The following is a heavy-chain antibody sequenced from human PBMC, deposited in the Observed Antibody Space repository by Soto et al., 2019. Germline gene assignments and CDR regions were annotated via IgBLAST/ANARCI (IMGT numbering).Heavy chain of an antibody. CDR3: ARDPGQDEAMDY. J-gene: IGHJ4*02. CDR2: IWHNGKNK. V-gene: IGHV3-33*01. CDR1: GCACSNFG. Sequence: GGSLRLCWAASGCACSNFGMHWVRQVPGKGLEWVAVIWHNGKNKDYADYAKGRFTISRDNSKNILYLEMNSLRVEDTAVYYCARDPGQDEAMDYWGQGTLVTVSS.